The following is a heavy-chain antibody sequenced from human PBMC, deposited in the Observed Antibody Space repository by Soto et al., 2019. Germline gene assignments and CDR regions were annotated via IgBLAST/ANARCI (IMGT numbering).Heavy chain of an antibody. CDR2: ISYDGSNK. CDR3: AKGKNWLKVPYCSGGSCSMWVYYYYYYMDV. V-gene: IGHV3-30*18. J-gene: IGHJ6*03. Sequence: PGGSLRLSCTASGFNFRSYGVHWVRQAPGKGLEWVAVISYDGSNKYYADSVKGRFTISRDNSKNTLYLQMNSLRAEDTAVYYCAKGKNWLKVPYCSGGSCSMWVYYYYYYMDVWGKGTTVTVSS. D-gene: IGHD2-15*01. CDR1: GFNFRSYG.